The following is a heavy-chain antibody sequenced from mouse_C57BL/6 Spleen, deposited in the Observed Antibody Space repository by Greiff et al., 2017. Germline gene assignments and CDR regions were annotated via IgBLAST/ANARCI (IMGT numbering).Heavy chain of an antibody. CDR1: GYTFTSYW. D-gene: IGHD2-2*01. Sequence: VQLQQPGAELVKPGASVKLSCKASGYTFTSYWMQWVKQRPGQGLEWIGEIDPSDSYTNYNQKFKGKATLTVDKSSSTAYMRRLSLTSEGSAVYYSARDGLAWFAYWGQGTLVTVSA. J-gene: IGHJ3*01. V-gene: IGHV1-50*01. CDR2: IDPSDSYT. CDR3: ARDGLAWFAY.